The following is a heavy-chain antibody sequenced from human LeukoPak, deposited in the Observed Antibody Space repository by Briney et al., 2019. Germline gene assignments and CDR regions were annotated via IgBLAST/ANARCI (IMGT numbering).Heavy chain of an antibody. V-gene: IGHV4-34*01. J-gene: IGHJ4*02. CDR1: GGTFSGYY. Sequence: SETLSLTCAVYGGTFSGYYWSWIRQPPGKGLECIWAINNSGGTNYNPYFMNRVIIIVKAYKNQFSLKLSSVTAADTAVYYCVRSYYWGQGTLVTVSS. CDR2: INNSGGT. CDR3: VRSYY.